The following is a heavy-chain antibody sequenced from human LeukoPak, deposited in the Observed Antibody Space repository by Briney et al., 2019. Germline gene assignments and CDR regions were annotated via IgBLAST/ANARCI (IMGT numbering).Heavy chain of an antibody. V-gene: IGHV4-61*05. CDR2: IHYSGST. Sequence: SETLSLTCTVPGGSISSSSYYWGWIRQPPGKGLEWIGYIHYSGSTNYNPSLKSRVTISVDTSNQFSLKLSSVTAADTAVYYCARYDFRSGHHDAFDIWGHGTMVTVSS. CDR1: GGSISSSSYY. CDR3: ARYDFRSGHHDAFDI. J-gene: IGHJ3*02. D-gene: IGHD3-3*01.